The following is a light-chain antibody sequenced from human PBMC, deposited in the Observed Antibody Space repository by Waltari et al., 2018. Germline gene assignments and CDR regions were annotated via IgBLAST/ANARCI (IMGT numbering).Light chain of an antibody. CDR1: QSLLHTNGYNY. V-gene: IGKV2-28*01. CDR2: LGS. J-gene: IGKJ5*01. Sequence: DIVMTQSPLSLPVTPGEPASISCPSSQSLLHTNGYNYLDWPLQKPGPSPQLLIYLGSNRASGVPDRFSGSGSGTDFTLKISRVEAEDVGVYYCMQALQSPPTFGQGTRLEI. CDR3: MQALQSPPT.